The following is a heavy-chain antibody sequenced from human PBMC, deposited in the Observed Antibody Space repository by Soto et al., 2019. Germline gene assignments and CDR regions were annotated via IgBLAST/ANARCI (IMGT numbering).Heavy chain of an antibody. CDR1: GGSISSGDYY. Sequence: PSETLSLTCTVSGGSISSGDYYWSWIRQPPGKGLEWIGYIYYSGSTYYNPSLKTRVTISVDTSKNQFSLQLSSVTAADTAVYFCARELGPVDYDSSGPVGVWGQGTLVTVSA. D-gene: IGHD3-22*01. J-gene: IGHJ4*02. V-gene: IGHV4-30-4*01. CDR2: IYYSGST. CDR3: ARELGPVDYDSSGPVGV.